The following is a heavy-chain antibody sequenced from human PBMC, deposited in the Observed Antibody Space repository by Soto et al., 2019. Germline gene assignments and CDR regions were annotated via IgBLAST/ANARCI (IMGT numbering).Heavy chain of an antibody. V-gene: IGHV1-58*01. J-gene: IGHJ6*02. CDR2: IVVDNGNT. Sequence: QRQLVQSGPEVKKPGTSVKVSCKASGFTFTRSAVQWVRQARGQRLEWIGWIVVDNGNTKYAQKFQERVTITSDMSTSTAYLELSSLRSEDTAVYYCAAARYAMDVWGQGTTVTVSS. CDR1: GFTFTRSA. CDR3: AAARYAMDV.